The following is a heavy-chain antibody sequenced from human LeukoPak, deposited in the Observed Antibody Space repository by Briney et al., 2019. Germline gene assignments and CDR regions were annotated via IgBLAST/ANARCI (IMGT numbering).Heavy chain of an antibody. V-gene: IGHV4-39*07. CDR1: GGSISSSSYY. CDR3: ARANSRLNWFDP. CDR2: IYHSGST. J-gene: IGHJ5*02. Sequence: TSETLSLTCTVSGGSISSSSYYWGWIRQPPGKGLEWIGSIYHSGSTYYNPSLKSRVTISVDTSKNQFSLNLRSVTAADTAVYYCARANSRLNWFDPWGQGTLVTVSS. D-gene: IGHD2/OR15-2a*01.